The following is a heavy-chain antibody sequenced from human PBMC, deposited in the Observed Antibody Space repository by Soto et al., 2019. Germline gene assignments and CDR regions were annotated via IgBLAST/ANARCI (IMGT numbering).Heavy chain of an antibody. CDR1: GSTFINLG. V-gene: IGHV1-18*01. Sequence: QVQLVQSGPEVKKPGASVRVSCKASGSTFINLGFSWVRQAPGQGLAWLGWISASNGNTYYAQKFQGRITLTTHTPTTTAYMDLRTLTSDYTAVYFCARVHVFRDGVYDPAPVDLGQGTLVTVSS. J-gene: IGHJ4*02. CDR3: ARVHVFRDGVYDPAPVD. D-gene: IGHD5-12*01. CDR2: ISASNGNT.